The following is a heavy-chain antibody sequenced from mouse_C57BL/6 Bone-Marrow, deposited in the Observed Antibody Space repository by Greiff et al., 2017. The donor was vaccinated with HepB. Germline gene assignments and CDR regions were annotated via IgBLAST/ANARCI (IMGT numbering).Heavy chain of an antibody. J-gene: IGHJ4*01. CDR1: GFSFNTYA. CDR3: VRRGSAMDY. V-gene: IGHV10-1*01. CDR2: IRSKSNNYAK. Sequence: EVKLQESGGGLVQPKGSLKLSCAASGFSFNTYAMNWVRQAPGKGLEWVARIRSKSNNYAKYYADSVKDRFTISGDDSESMLYLQMNNLKTEDTAMYYCVRRGSAMDYWGQGTSVTVSS.